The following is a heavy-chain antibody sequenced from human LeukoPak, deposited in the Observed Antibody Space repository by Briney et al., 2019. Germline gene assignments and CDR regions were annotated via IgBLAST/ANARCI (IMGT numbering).Heavy chain of an antibody. V-gene: IGHV3-9*03. CDR3: AKDTSPYLDDHRKPTQLLDS. Sequence: SLTLFCAPSGYKFDEFAMQWLREARGRGGECVSGIRWSGARSGYADSVKGRFTISRDNAKNSLYLQMNNLRAEDMALPYCAKDTSPYLDDHRKPTQLLDSWGQGTLVTVSS. D-gene: IGHD1-1*01. CDR2: IRWSGARS. J-gene: IGHJ4*02. CDR1: GYKFDEFA.